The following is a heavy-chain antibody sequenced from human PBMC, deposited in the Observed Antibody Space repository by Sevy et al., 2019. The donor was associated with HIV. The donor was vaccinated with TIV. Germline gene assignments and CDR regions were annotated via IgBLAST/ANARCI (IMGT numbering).Heavy chain of an antibody. Sequence: LSLTCAASGFTFSSYAMSWVRQAPGKGLEWVSAISGSGGSTYYADSVKGRFTISRDNSKNTLYLQMNGLKAEDTAVYYCAKDGVTIFGVVIGLYYYGMDVWGQGTTVTVSS. CDR2: ISGSGGST. J-gene: IGHJ6*02. CDR1: GFTFSSYA. D-gene: IGHD3-3*01. CDR3: AKDGVTIFGVVIGLYYYGMDV. V-gene: IGHV3-23*01.